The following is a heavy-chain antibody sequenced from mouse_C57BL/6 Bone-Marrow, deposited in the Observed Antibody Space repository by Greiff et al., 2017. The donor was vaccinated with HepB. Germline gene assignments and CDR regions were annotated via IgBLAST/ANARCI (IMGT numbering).Heavy chain of an antibody. V-gene: IGHV1-82*01. CDR1: GYAFSSSW. CDR2: IYPGDGDT. Sequence: VKLVESGPELVKPGASVKISCKASGYAFSSSWMNWVKQRPGKGLEWIGRIYPGDGDTNYNGKFKGKATLTADKSFSTAYMQLSSLTSEDSAVYFCARKRGWDDYWGQGTTLTVSS. D-gene: IGHD4-1*01. CDR3: ARKRGWDDY. J-gene: IGHJ2*01.